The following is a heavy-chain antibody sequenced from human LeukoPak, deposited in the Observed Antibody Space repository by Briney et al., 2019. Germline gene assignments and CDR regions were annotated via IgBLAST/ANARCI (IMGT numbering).Heavy chain of an antibody. V-gene: IGHV3-73*01. CDR2: IRSKPNNYAT. J-gene: IGHJ4*02. CDR1: GFTFSDSA. D-gene: IGHD5-24*01. CDR3: TRHLIDATPFDY. Sequence: GGSLRLSCAASGFTFSDSAFHWVRQASGKGLEWVGRIRSKPNNYATAYTASVKGRFTISRDNSKNTAYLQMNSLNTEDTAMYYCTRHLIDATPFDYWGQGTLVSVSS.